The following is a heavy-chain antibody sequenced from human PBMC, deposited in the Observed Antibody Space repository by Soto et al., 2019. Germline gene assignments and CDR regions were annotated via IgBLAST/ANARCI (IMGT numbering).Heavy chain of an antibody. J-gene: IGHJ6*02. CDR2: IIPIFGTA. CDR1: GGTFSSYA. Sequence: QVQLVQSGAEVKKPGSSVKVSCKASGGTFSSYAISWVRQAPGQGPEWMGGIIPIFGTANYAQKFQGRVTITADESTSTAYMELSSLRSEDTAVYYCARDRGYCSGGSCYPTNYYYYGMDVWGQGTTVTVSS. D-gene: IGHD2-15*01. V-gene: IGHV1-69*01. CDR3: ARDRGYCSGGSCYPTNYYYYGMDV.